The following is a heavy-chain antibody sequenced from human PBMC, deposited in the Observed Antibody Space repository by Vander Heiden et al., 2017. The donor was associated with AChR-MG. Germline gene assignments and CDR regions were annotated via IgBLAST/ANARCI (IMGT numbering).Heavy chain of an antibody. CDR3: ARRSKPSRSSSSDPLDF. D-gene: IGHD6-6*01. J-gene: IGHJ4*02. V-gene: IGHV5-51*01. CDR2: IYPADSNT. CDR1: GYSFPYFW. Sequence: EVQLVQSEAEVKKPEESLKISCKGSGYSFPYFWIAWVRQMPGEGLEWLVIIYPADSNTIYSPSCQGQVTISAYKSISTTYLQWSSLKASDTAMYYCARRSKPSRSSSSDPLDFWGQGTLVTVSS.